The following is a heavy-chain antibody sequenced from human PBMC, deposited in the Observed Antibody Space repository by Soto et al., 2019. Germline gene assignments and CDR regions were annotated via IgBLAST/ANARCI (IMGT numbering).Heavy chain of an antibody. CDR2: IKSKTDGGTT. V-gene: IGHV3-15*01. D-gene: IGHD1-1*01. J-gene: IGHJ4*02. CDR3: TTDHREERPNY. Sequence: GGSLRLSCAASGFTFSNAWMSWVRQAPGKGLEWVGRIKSKTDGGTTDDAAPVKGRFTISRDDSKNTLYLQMNSLKTEDTAVYYCTTDHREERPNYWGQGTLVTVSS. CDR1: GFTFSNAW.